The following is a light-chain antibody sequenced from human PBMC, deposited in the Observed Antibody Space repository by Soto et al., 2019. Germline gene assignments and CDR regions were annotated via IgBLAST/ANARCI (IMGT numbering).Light chain of an antibody. J-gene: IGKJ4*01. CDR1: QSISSW. CDR3: QQYNSSPLT. CDR2: KAS. Sequence: DIQMTQSPSTLSASVGDRVTITCRASQSISSWLAWYQQKPGKAPKLLIYKASSLESGVPSRFSGSGSGTEFTLTISSLQPDDFATYYCQQYNSSPLTFGGGAKVEIK. V-gene: IGKV1-5*03.